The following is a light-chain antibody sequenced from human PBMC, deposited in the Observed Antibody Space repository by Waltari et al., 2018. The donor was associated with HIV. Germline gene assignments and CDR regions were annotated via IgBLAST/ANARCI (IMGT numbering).Light chain of an antibody. CDR1: SSDVGGYNY. CDR2: EVT. CDR3: SSYAGSNNYV. V-gene: IGLV2-8*01. Sequence: QSALPQPPSASGSPGQSVTISCTGTSSDVGGYNYVYWYQQHPGKTPKLMIYEVTKRPSGVPDRFSGSKSGNTASLTVSGLQAEDEADYYCSSYAGSNNYVFGTGTKVTVL. J-gene: IGLJ1*01.